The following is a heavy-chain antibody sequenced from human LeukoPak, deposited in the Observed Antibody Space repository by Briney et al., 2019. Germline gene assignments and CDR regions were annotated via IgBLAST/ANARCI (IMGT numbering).Heavy chain of an antibody. CDR1: EFSVGSNY. V-gene: IGHV3-21*01. J-gene: IGHJ6*03. CDR2: ITSSGSYI. D-gene: IGHD1-26*01. Sequence: GGSLRLSCAASEFSVGSNYMTWVRQAPGKGLEWVSSITSSGSYIYYADSVKGRFTISRDNAKNSLYLQLNSLRAEDTAVYYCARDPYSGSYSDYYYYYMDVWGKGTTVTVSS. CDR3: ARDPYSGSYSDYYYYYMDV.